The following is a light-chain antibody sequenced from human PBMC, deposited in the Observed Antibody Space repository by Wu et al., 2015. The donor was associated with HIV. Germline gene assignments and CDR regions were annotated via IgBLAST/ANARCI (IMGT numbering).Light chain of an antibody. CDR3: QQHNKWPLT. CDR2: DAS. Sequence: EIVLTQSPATLSFSPGETATLSCRASQSVSGTLAWYQQRPGQAPRLLIYDASTRATGIPARFSGSGSVTDFTLTISSLGPEDFAVYYCQQHNKWPLTFGQGTRLEIK. V-gene: IGKV3-11*01. CDR1: QSVSGT. J-gene: IGKJ5*01.